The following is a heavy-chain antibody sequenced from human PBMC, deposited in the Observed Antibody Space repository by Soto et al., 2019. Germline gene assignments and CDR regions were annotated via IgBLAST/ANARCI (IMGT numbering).Heavy chain of an antibody. J-gene: IGHJ6*02. Sequence: HPGGSLRLSCAASGFTFSSYAMSWVRQAPGKGLEWVSAISGSGGSTYYADSVKGRFTISRDSSKNTLYLQMNSLSPEDTGVYYCAKDPGVIAYYYYGMDVWGQGTTVTAP. CDR2: ISGSGGST. CDR3: AKDPGVIAYYYYGMDV. D-gene: IGHD2-21*01. CDR1: GFTFSSYA. V-gene: IGHV3-23*01.